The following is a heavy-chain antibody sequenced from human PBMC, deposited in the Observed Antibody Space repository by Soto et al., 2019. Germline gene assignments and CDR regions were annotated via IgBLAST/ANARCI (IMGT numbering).Heavy chain of an antibody. D-gene: IGHD3-10*01. CDR1: GYTFTSYG. J-gene: IGHJ4*02. Sequence: QVQLVQSGAEVKKPGASVKVSCKASGYTFTSYGISWVRQAPGQGLEWMGWISTYNGNTKYAQKIQGRVTMTKNTSTGTAYMELRSLRSDDTAVFYCAREMVRGVGSDYWGQGTLVTVSS. CDR3: AREMVRGVGSDY. V-gene: IGHV1-18*01. CDR2: ISTYNGNT.